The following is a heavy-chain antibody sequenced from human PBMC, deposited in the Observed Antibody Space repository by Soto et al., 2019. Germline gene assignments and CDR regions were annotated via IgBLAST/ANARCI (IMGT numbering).Heavy chain of an antibody. CDR3: ARSLTEGYCTITGCYTRPLYGMDV. V-gene: IGHV1-2*02. CDR2: IDPNSGGT. J-gene: IGHJ6*02. D-gene: IGHD2-2*02. Sequence: ASVKVSCKASGYTFSGYYIHWLRQAPGQGLEWMGCIDPNSGGTNYAQEFQGRVTVTRDTPTSTAYMELSRLTSDDTAVYYCARSLTEGYCTITGCYTRPLYGMDVWGQGTTVTVSS. CDR1: GYTFSGYY.